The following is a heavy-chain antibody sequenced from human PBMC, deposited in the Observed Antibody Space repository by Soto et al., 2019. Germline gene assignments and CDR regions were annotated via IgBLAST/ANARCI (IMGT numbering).Heavy chain of an antibody. CDR2: IYYSGST. D-gene: IGHD6-19*01. Sequence: QLQLQESGPGLVKPSETLSLTCTVSGGSISSSSYYWGWIRQPPGKGLEWIGSIYYSGSTYYNPSLKSRVTISVDTSKNQFSLKLSSVTAADTAVYYCARHPLYSSGWYGNWFDPWGQGTLVTVSS. CDR3: ARHPLYSSGWYGNWFDP. V-gene: IGHV4-39*01. CDR1: GGSISSSSYY. J-gene: IGHJ5*02.